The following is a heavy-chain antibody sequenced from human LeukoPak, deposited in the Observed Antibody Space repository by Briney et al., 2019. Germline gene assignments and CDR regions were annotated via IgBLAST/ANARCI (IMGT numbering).Heavy chain of an antibody. J-gene: IGHJ4*02. CDR3: ARHMRIPLYGDFDY. D-gene: IGHD4-17*01. V-gene: IGHV4-59*05. Sequence: SETLSLTCNVSGGSINNYYWSWIRQPAGKGLEWIGSIYYSGSTFYNPSLQSRVTISVDTSKNLFSLKLSSVTAADTAVYYCARHMRIPLYGDFDYWGQGTLVTVSS. CDR2: IYYSGST. CDR1: GGSINNYY.